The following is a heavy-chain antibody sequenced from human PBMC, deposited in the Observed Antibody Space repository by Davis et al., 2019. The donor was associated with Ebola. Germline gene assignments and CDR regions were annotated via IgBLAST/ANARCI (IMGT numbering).Heavy chain of an antibody. D-gene: IGHD3-16*01. CDR3: ARDWVPDS. CDR2: ISSSGRTI. J-gene: IGHJ4*02. V-gene: IGHV3-11*04. Sequence: PGGSLRLSCAASGFTFSDSYMTWIRQAPGKGLEWLAYISSSGRTIYYAESVKGRFTVSRDNTKNSVFLQLNSLRGEDTAVYYCARDWVPDSWGQGTPVTVSS. CDR1: GFTFSDSY.